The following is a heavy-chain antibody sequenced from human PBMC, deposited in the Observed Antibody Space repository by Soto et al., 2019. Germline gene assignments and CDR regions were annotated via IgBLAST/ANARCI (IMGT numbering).Heavy chain of an antibody. CDR1: GGSISSYY. Sequence: QVQLQESGPGLVKPSETLSLTCTVSGGSISSYYWSWIRQPPGKGLEWIGYIYYSGSTNYNPSLKSRVTISVDTSKNQFSLKLSSVSAADTAVYYCARVGSSSWYGYWYFDLWGRGTLVTVSS. V-gene: IGHV4-59*01. J-gene: IGHJ2*01. CDR2: IYYSGST. CDR3: ARVGSSSWYGYWYFDL. D-gene: IGHD6-13*01.